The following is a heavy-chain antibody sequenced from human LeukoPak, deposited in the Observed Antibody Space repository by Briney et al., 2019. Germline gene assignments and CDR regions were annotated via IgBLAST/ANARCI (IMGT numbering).Heavy chain of an antibody. D-gene: IGHD1-1*01. V-gene: IGHV4-61*02. CDR3: ARDTVLQLSPGLEAFDI. Sequence: SETLSLTCTVSGGSINSGSYYWSWIRQPAGKGLEWIGRVLTSGTTNYNPSLKSRVSISVDTSKNQFSLNLSSVTAADTAVYYCARDTVLQLSPGLEAFDIWGQGTMVTVSS. CDR1: GGSINSGSYY. CDR2: VLTSGTT. J-gene: IGHJ3*02.